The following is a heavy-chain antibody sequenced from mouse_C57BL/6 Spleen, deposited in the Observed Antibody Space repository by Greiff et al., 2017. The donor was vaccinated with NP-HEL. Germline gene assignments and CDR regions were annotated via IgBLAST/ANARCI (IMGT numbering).Heavy chain of an antibody. Sequence: EVQLVESGGGLVKPGGSLKLSCAASGFTFSSYAMSWVRQTPEKRLEWVATISDGGSYTYYPDNVKGRFTISRDNAKNNLYLQMSHLKSEDTAMYDCARAEGPDGYWFAYWGQGTLVTVSA. CDR2: ISDGGSYT. J-gene: IGHJ3*01. CDR3: ARAEGPDGYWFAY. CDR1: GFTFSSYA. D-gene: IGHD2-3*01. V-gene: IGHV5-4*01.